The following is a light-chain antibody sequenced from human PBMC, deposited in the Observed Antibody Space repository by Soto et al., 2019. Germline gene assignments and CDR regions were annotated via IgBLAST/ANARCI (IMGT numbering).Light chain of an antibody. CDR1: QSVSSTY. Sequence: EIVLTQSPGTLSLSPGERATLSCRASQSVSSTYIAWYQQNPGQAPRLLIYGASNRANGIPDRFSGSGSGTDFTVTISRLEPEDFAVYFCQQYGRSPPFTFGQETKVEIK. V-gene: IGKV3-20*01. CDR3: QQYGRSPPFT. J-gene: IGKJ2*01. CDR2: GAS.